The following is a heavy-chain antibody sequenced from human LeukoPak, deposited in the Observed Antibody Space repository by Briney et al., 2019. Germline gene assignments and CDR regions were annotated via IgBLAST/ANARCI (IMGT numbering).Heavy chain of an antibody. J-gene: IGHJ6*03. CDR2: ISCDGSNK. D-gene: IGHD2-15*01. CDR1: GFTFSSYA. Sequence: GGSLRLSCAASGFTFSSYAMHWVRQAPGKGLEWVAVISCDGSNKYYADSVKGRFTISRDNSKNTLYLQMNSLRAEDTAVYYCARAGRCSGGSCYSRAYYYYYMDVWGKGTTVTVSS. V-gene: IGHV3-30*04. CDR3: ARAGRCSGGSCYSRAYYYYYMDV.